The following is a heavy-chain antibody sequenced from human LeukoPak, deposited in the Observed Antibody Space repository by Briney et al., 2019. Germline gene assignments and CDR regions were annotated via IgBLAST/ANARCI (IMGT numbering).Heavy chain of an antibody. CDR2: IYYSGST. CDR3: ARARGDYGDYEHYCDY. J-gene: IGHJ4*02. CDR1: GGSISSSSYY. D-gene: IGHD4-17*01. Sequence: SQTLSLTCTVSGGSISSSSYYWGWIRQPPGKGLEWIGYIYYSGSTYYNPSLKSRVTISVDTSKNQFSLKLSSVTAADTAVYYCARARGDYGDYEHYCDYWGQGTLVTVSS. V-gene: IGHV4-31*03.